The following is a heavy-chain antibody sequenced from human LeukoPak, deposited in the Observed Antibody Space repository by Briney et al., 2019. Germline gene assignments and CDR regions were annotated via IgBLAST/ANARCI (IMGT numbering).Heavy chain of an antibody. Sequence: ASVKVSCKASGYTFTSYAMHWVRQAPGQGFEWMGWINAGIGNTKYSQKFQGRVTITRDTSASTAYMELSSLRSEDTAVYYCARQLGAVAGTRANYYYGMDVWGQGTTVTVSS. CDR3: ARQLGAVAGTRANYYYGMDV. CDR2: INAGIGNT. D-gene: IGHD6-19*01. CDR1: GYTFTSYA. V-gene: IGHV1-3*01. J-gene: IGHJ6*02.